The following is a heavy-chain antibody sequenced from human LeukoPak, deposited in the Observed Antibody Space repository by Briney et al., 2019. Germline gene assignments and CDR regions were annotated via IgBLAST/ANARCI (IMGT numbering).Heavy chain of an antibody. CDR1: GGSISSSSYY. J-gene: IGHJ5*01. CDR2: IYYSGST. D-gene: IGHD6-19*01. CDR3: ARVSSIAVAGSRAKNWFDS. Sequence: SETLSLTCTVSGGSISSSSYYWGWIRQPPGKGLEWIGSIYYSGSTYYNPSLKSRVTISVDTSKNQFSLKLSSVTAADTAVYYCARVSSIAVAGSRAKNWFDSWGQGTLVTVSS. V-gene: IGHV4-39*07.